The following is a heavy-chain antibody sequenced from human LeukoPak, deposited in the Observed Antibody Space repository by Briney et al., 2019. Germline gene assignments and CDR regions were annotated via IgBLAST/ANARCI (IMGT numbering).Heavy chain of an antibody. D-gene: IGHD6-19*01. J-gene: IGHJ5*02. CDR3: ARDYSSGWYSWFDP. V-gene: IGHV1-8*01. Sequence: ASVKVSCKASGYTFTSYDINWVRQATGQGLEWMGWMNPNSGNTGYAQKFQGRVTMTRNTSIGTAYMELSSLRSEDTAVYYCARDYSSGWYSWFDPWGQGTLVTVSS. CDR2: MNPNSGNT. CDR1: GYTFTSYD.